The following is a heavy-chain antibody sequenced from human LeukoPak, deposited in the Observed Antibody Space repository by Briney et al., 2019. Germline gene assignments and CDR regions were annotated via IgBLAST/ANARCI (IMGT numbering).Heavy chain of an antibody. Sequence: GGSLRLSCAASGFTFSSYAMHWVRQAPGKGLEWVAVISYDGSNKYYADSVKGRFTISRDNSKNTLYLQMNSLRAEDTAVYYCARGPLYYYDSSGYPLAGYWGQGTLVTVSS. CDR2: ISYDGSNK. CDR1: GFTFSSYA. CDR3: ARGPLYYYDSSGYPLAGY. J-gene: IGHJ4*02. D-gene: IGHD3-22*01. V-gene: IGHV3-30-3*01.